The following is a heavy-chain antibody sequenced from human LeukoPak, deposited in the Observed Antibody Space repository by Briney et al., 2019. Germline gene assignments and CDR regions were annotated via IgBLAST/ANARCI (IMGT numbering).Heavy chain of an antibody. Sequence: ASVKVSCKASGYTFSDYYMYWVRQAPGQGLEWMGVINPSGGSPTYARRFQGRVTMTRDMSTSTVHMELSNLRSEDTAVYYCAREGYYVGTIGLFNDYWGQGTLVTVSS. D-gene: IGHD1-7*01. V-gene: IGHV1-46*01. CDR2: INPSGGSP. CDR3: AREGYYVGTIGLFNDY. J-gene: IGHJ4*02. CDR1: GYTFSDYY.